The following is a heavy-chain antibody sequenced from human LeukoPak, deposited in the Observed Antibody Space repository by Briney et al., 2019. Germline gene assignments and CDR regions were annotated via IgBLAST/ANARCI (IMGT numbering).Heavy chain of an antibody. Sequence: GGSLRLSCAASGFTFSDYYMSWIRQAPGKGLEWGSYISGSGSTIYYADSVKGRFTISRDNAKNALYLQMNSLRAEDTAVYYCARASPRFVVVPAAEHYFDYWGQGTLVTVSS. CDR2: ISGSGSTI. CDR1: GFTFSDYY. J-gene: IGHJ4*02. V-gene: IGHV3-11*04. CDR3: ARASPRFVVVPAAEHYFDY. D-gene: IGHD2-2*01.